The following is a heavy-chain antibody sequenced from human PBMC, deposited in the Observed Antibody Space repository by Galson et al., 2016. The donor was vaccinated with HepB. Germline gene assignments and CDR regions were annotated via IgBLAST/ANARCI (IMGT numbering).Heavy chain of an antibody. J-gene: IGHJ4*02. D-gene: IGHD3-3*01. CDR1: GFTFSNFA. CDR2: ISGSGGRT. CDR3: ARGLRRIPIFGVTDSKFLDY. V-gene: IGHV3-23*01. Sequence: SLRLSCAASGFTFSNFAMSWVRQAPGKGLEWVSAISGSGGRTYYADSVRGRFTISRDNSKNTVFLQMNSLRAEDTAIYYCARGLRRIPIFGVTDSKFLDYWGQGTLVTVSS.